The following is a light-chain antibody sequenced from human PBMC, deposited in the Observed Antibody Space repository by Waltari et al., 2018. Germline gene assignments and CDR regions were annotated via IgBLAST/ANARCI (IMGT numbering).Light chain of an antibody. CDR2: GQN. CDR3: HSRDTSSTRF. Sequence: SFELTQDPPVSVALGHPVRITCPGDSLSRSSASWYQQRPGQAPILVLYGQNNRPSGIPDRFSGSNSGNTASLIITGAQAEDEADYYCHSRDTSSTRFFGGGTRLTV. V-gene: IGLV3-19*01. CDR1: SLSRSS. J-gene: IGLJ2*01.